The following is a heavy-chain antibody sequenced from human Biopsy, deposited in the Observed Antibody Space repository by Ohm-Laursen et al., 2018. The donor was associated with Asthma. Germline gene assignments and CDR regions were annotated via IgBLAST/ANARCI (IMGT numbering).Heavy chain of an antibody. Sequence: EASVKVSCKSLGGTFNTYVIGWVRQAPGQGLEWMGGINSVFGTTTYPQKFQDRVTITADDSTSTVSMELSSLRSEDPAVYYCARKAGSCISRTCYSLDFWGQGTLVTVSS. CDR3: ARKAGSCISRTCYSLDF. CDR1: GGTFNTYV. CDR2: INSVFGTT. V-gene: IGHV1-69*13. J-gene: IGHJ4*02. D-gene: IGHD2-2*01.